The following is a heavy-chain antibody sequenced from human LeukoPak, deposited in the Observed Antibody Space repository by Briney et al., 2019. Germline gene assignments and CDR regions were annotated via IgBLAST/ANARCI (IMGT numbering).Heavy chain of an antibody. V-gene: IGHV3-21*01. CDR1: GFTFSSYS. J-gene: IGHJ3*02. CDR2: ISSSRRYI. D-gene: IGHD1-14*01. Sequence: PGGSLRLSCAASGFTFSSYSMNWVRQAPGRGLEWVSSISSSRRYIYYADSVKGRFTISRDNAKNSLYLQMNSLRAEDTAVYYCARFMARTDAFDIWGQGTMVTVSS. CDR3: ARFMARTDAFDI.